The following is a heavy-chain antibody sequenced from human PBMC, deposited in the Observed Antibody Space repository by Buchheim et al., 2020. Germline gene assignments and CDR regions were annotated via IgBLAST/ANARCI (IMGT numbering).Heavy chain of an antibody. Sequence: EVQLVESGGGLVQPGGSLKLSCAASGFTFSSYWMSWVRQAPGKGLEWVANIKQDGSEKYYVDSVKGRFTISRDNAKNSLYLQMNSLRAEDTAVYYCARVRIAAAGKLGRFDYWGQGTL. CDR3: ARVRIAAAGKLGRFDY. V-gene: IGHV3-7*01. CDR1: GFTFSSYW. J-gene: IGHJ4*02. D-gene: IGHD6-13*01. CDR2: IKQDGSEK.